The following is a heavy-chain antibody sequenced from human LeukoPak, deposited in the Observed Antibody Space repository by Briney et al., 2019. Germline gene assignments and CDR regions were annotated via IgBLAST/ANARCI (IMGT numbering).Heavy chain of an antibody. CDR1: GGSISSYF. D-gene: IGHD2-15*01. J-gene: IGHJ4*02. CDR3: ARGRVAYSAYYFDY. CDR2: IYYTGNT. V-gene: IGHV4-59*01. Sequence: SETLSLTCTVSGGSISSYFWSWIRQPPRKGLEWIGYIYYTGNTNYKPSLKSRDTISVDTSTNQFSLRLRSVTAADTAVYYCARGRVAYSAYYFDYWGRGTLVTVSS.